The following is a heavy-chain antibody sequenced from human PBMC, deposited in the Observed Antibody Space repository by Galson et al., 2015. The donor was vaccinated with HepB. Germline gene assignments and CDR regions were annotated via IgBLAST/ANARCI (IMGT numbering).Heavy chain of an antibody. CDR3: TRQGVLSAWEPYYYYYMDV. CDR1: GFTFSGSA. J-gene: IGHJ6*03. D-gene: IGHD1-14*01. V-gene: IGHV3-73*01. CDR2: IRSKANSYAT. Sequence: SLRLSCAASGFTFSGSAMHWVRQASGKGLEWVGRIRSKANSYATAYAASVKGRFTISRDDSKNTAYLQMNSLKTEDTAVYYCTRQGVLSAWEPYYYYYMDVWGKGTTVTVSS.